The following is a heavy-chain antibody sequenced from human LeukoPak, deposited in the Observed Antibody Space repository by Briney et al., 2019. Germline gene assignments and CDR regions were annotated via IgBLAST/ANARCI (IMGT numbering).Heavy chain of an antibody. Sequence: GASVKVSCKPSGYAFTSYGISWVRQAPGQGLEWMGWISSYNGNTNYAQKFQGRVTMTTDTSTSTAYMELRSLRAEDTAVYYCARGGSYYDSSELPYYFDYWGQGTLVTVSS. V-gene: IGHV1-18*01. J-gene: IGHJ4*02. D-gene: IGHD3-22*01. CDR3: ARGGSYYDSSELPYYFDY. CDR1: GYAFTSYG. CDR2: ISSYNGNT.